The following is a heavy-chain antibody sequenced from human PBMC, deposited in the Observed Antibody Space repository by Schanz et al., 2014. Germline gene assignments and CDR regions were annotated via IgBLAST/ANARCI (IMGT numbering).Heavy chain of an antibody. D-gene: IGHD3-9*01. CDR2: ISIRGGNT. Sequence: EVQLVESGGGLIQPGGSLRLSCAASGFTFSTYAMTWVRQAPGKGLEWVSSISIRGGNTYYTDSVKGRFTIARDNSKNTLHLQMNSLRAEDTAVYYCARETYRYYFDYWGQGTLVTVSS. J-gene: IGHJ4*02. CDR1: GFTFSTYA. V-gene: IGHV3-23*04. CDR3: ARETYRYYFDY.